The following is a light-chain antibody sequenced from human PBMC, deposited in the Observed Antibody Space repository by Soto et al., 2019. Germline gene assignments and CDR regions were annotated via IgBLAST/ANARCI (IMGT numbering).Light chain of an antibody. Sequence: QCALTQPLSLSGTPGERVPIFCSGSNSNIGRYSVNWYQHFPGTAPKILIYSDDERPSGVPDRFSGSKSGTSASLAISGLQSEDEAEYYCAAWDDNLNGPLFGGGTQLTVL. V-gene: IGLV1-44*01. CDR2: SDD. CDR3: AAWDDNLNGPL. CDR1: NSNIGRYS. J-gene: IGLJ3*02.